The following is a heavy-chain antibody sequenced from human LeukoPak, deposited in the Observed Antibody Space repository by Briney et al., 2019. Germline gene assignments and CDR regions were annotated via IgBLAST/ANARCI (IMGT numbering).Heavy chain of an antibody. D-gene: IGHD5-12*01. CDR1: GGSISSYY. CDR2: VYYSGST. V-gene: IGHV4-59*01. Sequence: SETLSLTCAVSGGSISSYYWSWIRQSPGKGLEWIGYVYYSGSTNYNPSLKSRVTISVDTSKNEFSLKLSSMTAADTAVYYCARGPSGLRSPFNTWGQGTTVTVSS. J-gene: IGHJ3*02. CDR3: ARGPSGLRSPFNT.